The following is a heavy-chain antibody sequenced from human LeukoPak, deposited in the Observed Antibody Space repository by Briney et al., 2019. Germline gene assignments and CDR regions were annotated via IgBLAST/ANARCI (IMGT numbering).Heavy chain of an antibody. CDR1: GFIFSSYT. D-gene: IGHD6-19*01. J-gene: IGHJ4*02. V-gene: IGHV3-48*01. CDR2: ITSSTSTI. Sequence: GGSLRLSCAASGFIFSSYTMNWVRQAPGKGLEWVSYITSSTSTIYYADSVKGRFTISRDNAKNSLYLQMNSLRAEDTAVYYCARRGAVAGTVDHWGQGTLVTVSS. CDR3: ARRGAVAGTVDH.